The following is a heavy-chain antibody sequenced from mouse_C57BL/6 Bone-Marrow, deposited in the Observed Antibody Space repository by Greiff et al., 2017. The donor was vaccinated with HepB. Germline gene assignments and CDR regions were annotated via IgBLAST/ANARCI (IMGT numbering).Heavy chain of an antibody. D-gene: IGHD3-2*02. CDR3: ARDEASSGYSRDWFAY. J-gene: IGHJ3*01. CDR1: GYSITSGYY. V-gene: IGHV3-6*01. CDR2: ISYDGSN. Sequence: ESGPGLVKPSQSLSLTCSVTGYSITSGYYWNWIRQFPGNKLEWMGYISYDGSNNYNPSLKNRISITRDTSKNQFFLKLNSVTTEDTATYYGARDEASSGYSRDWFAYWGQGTLVTVSA.